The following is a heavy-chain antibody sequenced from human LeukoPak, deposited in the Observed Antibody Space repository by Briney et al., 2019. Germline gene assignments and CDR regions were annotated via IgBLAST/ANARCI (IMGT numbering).Heavy chain of an antibody. J-gene: IGHJ4*02. Sequence: GASVKVSCKASGYTFTGYYMHWVRQAPGQGLEWMGWINPNSGGTNYAQKFQGRVTMTRDTSISTAYMELSRLRSDDTAVYYCARPYCSRTSCLDFDYWGQGTLVTVSS. V-gene: IGHV1-2*02. D-gene: IGHD2-2*01. CDR3: ARPYCSRTSCLDFDY. CDR2: INPNSGGT. CDR1: GYTFTGYY.